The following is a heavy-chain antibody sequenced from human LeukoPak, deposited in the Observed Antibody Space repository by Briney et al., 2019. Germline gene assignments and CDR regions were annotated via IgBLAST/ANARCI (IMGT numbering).Heavy chain of an antibody. D-gene: IGHD6-13*01. Sequence: SVKVSCTASGGTFTSYAISWVRQAPGQGLEWMGRIIPIFGTANYAKKFQGRVTITTDESTSTASLELSRLRSEDTGVYYCARVQKVAAAGHLGGFDYWGQGTLVTVSS. CDR3: ARVQKVAAAGHLGGFDY. V-gene: IGHV1-69*05. CDR2: IIPIFGTA. CDR1: GGTFTSYA. J-gene: IGHJ4*02.